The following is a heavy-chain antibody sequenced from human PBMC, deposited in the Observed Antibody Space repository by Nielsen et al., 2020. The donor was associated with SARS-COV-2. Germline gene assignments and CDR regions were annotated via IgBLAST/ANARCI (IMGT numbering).Heavy chain of an antibody. CDR2: IYYSGST. V-gene: IGHV4-59*12. Sequence: SETLSLTCTVSGGSISSYYWSWIRQPPGKGLEWIGYIYYSGSTNYNPSLKSRVTISVDTSKNQFSLKLSSVTAADTAVYYCARGSWSYWYFDLWGRGTLVTVSS. J-gene: IGHJ2*01. CDR3: ARGSWSYWYFDL. CDR1: GGSISSYY.